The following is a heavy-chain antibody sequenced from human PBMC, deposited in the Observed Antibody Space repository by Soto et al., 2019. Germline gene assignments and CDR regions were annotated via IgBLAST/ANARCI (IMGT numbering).Heavy chain of an antibody. CDR3: AKDQGRGRGYSYEFDY. J-gene: IGHJ4*02. CDR1: GFTFSSYG. V-gene: IGHV3-30*18. Sequence: QVQLVESGGGVVQPGRSLRLSCAASGFTFSSYGMHWVRQAPGKGLEWVAVISYDGSNKYYADSVKGRFTISRDNSKNTLYLQMNSLRAEDTAVYYCAKDQGRGRGYSYEFDYWGQGTLVTVSS. CDR2: ISYDGSNK. D-gene: IGHD5-18*01.